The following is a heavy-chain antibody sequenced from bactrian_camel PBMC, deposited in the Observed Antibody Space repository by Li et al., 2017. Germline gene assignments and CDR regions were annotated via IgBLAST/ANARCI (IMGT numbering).Heavy chain of an antibody. J-gene: IGHJ4*01. Sequence: VQLVESGGGLVQPGGSLRLSCAASGFAFNTNYVAWFRQSPGKEREGVAAIGMDGRTSAADSVKGRFTISKDNAKNTLYLQMDNLQPEDTAVYYCAARPVNTRACVAGGRYEFGYWGQGTQVTVS. D-gene: IGHD1*01. CDR3: AARPVNTRACVAGGRYEFGY. CDR2: IGMDGRT. CDR1: GFAFNTNY. V-gene: IGHV3S44*01.